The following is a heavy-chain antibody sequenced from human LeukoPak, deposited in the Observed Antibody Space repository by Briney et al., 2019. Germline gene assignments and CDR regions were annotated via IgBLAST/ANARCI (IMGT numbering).Heavy chain of an antibody. CDR1: GGSISSYY. Sequence: PSETLSLTCTVSGGSISSYYWNWIRQPAGKGLEWIGRIQASGSTNYNPSLKSRVTISVDTSKNQFSLKLSSVTAADTAVYYCARHRRAPRKNWYFDLWGRGTLVTVSS. CDR2: IQASGST. V-gene: IGHV4-4*07. CDR3: ARHRRAPRKNWYFDL. J-gene: IGHJ2*01.